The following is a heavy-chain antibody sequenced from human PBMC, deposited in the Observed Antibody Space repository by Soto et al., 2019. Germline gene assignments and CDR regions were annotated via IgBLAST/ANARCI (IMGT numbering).Heavy chain of an antibody. D-gene: IGHD5-12*01. V-gene: IGHV3-33*01. Sequence: QVQLVESGGGVVQPGRSLRLSCAASGFTFSSYGMHWVRQAPGKGLEWVAVIWYDGSNKYYADSVKGRFTISRDNSKNTLYLQMNSLRAEATAVYYCAREGNDIVATIRPYYFDYWGQGTLVTFSS. CDR2: IWYDGSNK. CDR3: AREGNDIVATIRPYYFDY. J-gene: IGHJ4*02. CDR1: GFTFSSYG.